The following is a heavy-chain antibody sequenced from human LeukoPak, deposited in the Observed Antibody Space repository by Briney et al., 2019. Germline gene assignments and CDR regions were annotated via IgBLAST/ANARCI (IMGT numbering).Heavy chain of an antibody. J-gene: IGHJ4*02. CDR3: ARDGGSDSSGYHY. CDR1: GGSISSGDYY. Sequence: SQTPSLACTVSGGSISSGDYYWSWIRQPPGKGLEWSGYIYYSGSTYYNPSLKSRVTISVDTSKNQFSLKLSSVTAADTAVFYCARDGGSDSSGYHYWGQGTLVTVSS. D-gene: IGHD3-22*01. CDR2: IYYSGST. V-gene: IGHV4-30-4*08.